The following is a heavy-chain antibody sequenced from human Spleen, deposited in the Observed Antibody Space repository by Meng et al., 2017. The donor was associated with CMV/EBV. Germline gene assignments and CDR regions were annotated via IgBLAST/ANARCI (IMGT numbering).Heavy chain of an antibody. J-gene: IGHJ6*02. CDR3: AKDLHSSAYYGMDV. D-gene: IGHD3-22*01. V-gene: IGHV3-9*01. CDR1: GFIFDDYA. CDR2: ISWNSGII. Sequence: SLKISCAASGFIFDDYAMHWVRQAPGKGLEWVSGISWNSGIIDYAASVKGRFTISRDNTENSLYLQMNSLRDEDTALYYCAKDLHSSAYYGMDVWGQGTTVTVSS.